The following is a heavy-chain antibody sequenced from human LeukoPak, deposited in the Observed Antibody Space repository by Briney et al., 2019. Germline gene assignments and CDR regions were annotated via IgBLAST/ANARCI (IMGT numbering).Heavy chain of an antibody. D-gene: IGHD2-2*02. J-gene: IGHJ3*02. V-gene: IGHV4-31*03. CDR3: ARESSPGSGYCSSTSCYTVAFDI. Sequence: SETLSLTCTVSGGSISSGGYYWSWIRQHPGKGLEWIGYVYYSGSTNYNPSLKSRVTISVDTSKNQFSLKLSSVTAADTAVYYCARESSPGSGYCSSTSCYTVAFDIWGQGTMVTVSS. CDR1: GGSISSGGYY. CDR2: VYYSGST.